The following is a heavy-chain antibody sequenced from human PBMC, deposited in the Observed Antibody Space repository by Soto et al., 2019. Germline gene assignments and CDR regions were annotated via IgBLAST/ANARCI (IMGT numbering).Heavy chain of an antibody. Sequence: EVQLLESGGGLVQPGGSLRLSCAASGFSFSNYAMNWVRQAPGRGLEWVSVIGGGGASTYYADSVKGRFTISRDNSKGTLDLQMNSLRAEDTAVYYCAKGLITSHFGYGMDVWGQGTTVTVSS. CDR3: AKGLITSHFGYGMDV. J-gene: IGHJ6*02. CDR2: IGGGGAST. D-gene: IGHD2-2*01. V-gene: IGHV3-23*01. CDR1: GFSFSNYA.